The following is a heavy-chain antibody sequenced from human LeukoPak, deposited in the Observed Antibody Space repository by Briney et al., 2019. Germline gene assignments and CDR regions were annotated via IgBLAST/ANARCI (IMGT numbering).Heavy chain of an antibody. CDR1: GGSFSGYS. D-gene: IGHD6-19*01. CDR3: ARVGGVADGFDI. Sequence: SETLSLTCAVYGGSFSGYSFTWIRQPPGKGLEWIGEINHSGSTNYSPSLKSRVSISVDTSKNHFSLRLTSLTAADTAVYYCARVGGVADGFDIWGQGTMVTVSS. J-gene: IGHJ3*02. CDR2: INHSGST. V-gene: IGHV4-34*01.